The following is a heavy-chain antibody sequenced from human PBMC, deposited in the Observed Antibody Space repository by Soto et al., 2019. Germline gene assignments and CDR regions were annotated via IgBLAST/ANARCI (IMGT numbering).Heavy chain of an antibody. CDR1: VLTFSNYW. Sequence: PGGSLRLSCVTSVLTFSNYWLSWVRQAPGKGLEWVANINQAGNKKYYVDSVKGRFTISRDNAKNSLYLQMNSLKAEDTAVYYCARDRGSGRYWGQGTLVTVSS. CDR2: INQAGNKK. V-gene: IGHV3-7*05. CDR3: ARDRGSGRY. J-gene: IGHJ4*02. D-gene: IGHD2-8*02.